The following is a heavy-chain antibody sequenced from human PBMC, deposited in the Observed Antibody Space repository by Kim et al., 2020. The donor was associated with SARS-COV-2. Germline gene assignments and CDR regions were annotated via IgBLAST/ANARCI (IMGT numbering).Heavy chain of an antibody. V-gene: IGHV3-21*01. Sequence: DSVKGRFTISRDNAKNSLYLQMNSLRAEDTAVYYCASGGYNWNDQGDLDYWGQGTLVTVSS. J-gene: IGHJ4*02. D-gene: IGHD1-20*01. CDR3: ASGGYNWNDQGDLDY.